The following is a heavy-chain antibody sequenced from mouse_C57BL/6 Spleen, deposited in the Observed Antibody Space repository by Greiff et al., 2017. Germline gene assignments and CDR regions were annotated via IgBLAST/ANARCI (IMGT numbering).Heavy chain of an antibody. CDR1: GFSLTSYG. J-gene: IGHJ4*01. CDR2: ICSGGST. D-gene: IGHD5-5*01. Sequence: QVQLKESGPGLVQPSQSLSITCTVSGFSLTSYGVHWVRQSPGKGLEWLGVICSGGSTDYNAAFISRLSISKDNSKSQVFFKMNSLQADDTAIYYCARNPTSPTFYAMDYGGQGTSVTVSS. V-gene: IGHV2-2*01. CDR3: ARNPTSPTFYAMDY.